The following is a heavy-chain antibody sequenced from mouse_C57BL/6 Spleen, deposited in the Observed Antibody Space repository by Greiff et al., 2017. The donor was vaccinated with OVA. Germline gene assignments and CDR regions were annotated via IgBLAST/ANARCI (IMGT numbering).Heavy chain of an antibody. D-gene: IGHD2-1*01. CDR3: ARSEIYYGSYFDY. Sequence: QVTLKVCGPGILQSSQTLSLTCSFSGFSLSTSGMGVSWIRQPSGKGLEWLAHIYWDDDKRYNPSLKSRLTISKDTSRNQVFLKITSVDTADTATYYCARSEIYYGSYFDYWGQGTTLTVSS. CDR2: IYWDDDK. CDR1: GFSLSTSGMG. J-gene: IGHJ2*01. V-gene: IGHV8-12*01.